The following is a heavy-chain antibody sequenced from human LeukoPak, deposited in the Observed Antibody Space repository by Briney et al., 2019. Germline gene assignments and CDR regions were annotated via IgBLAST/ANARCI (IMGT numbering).Heavy chain of an antibody. D-gene: IGHD6-19*01. V-gene: IGHV4-59*12. Sequence: PSEALSLTCSVSGGSLSTYYWTWTRQPPGKGLEWIGYIHQSGTTEFNPSLKSRVTMSLDTSRNQFSLRMITVTAADTAVYYRSREQYIIGGSGWFGMDVWGHGTTVTVSS. J-gene: IGHJ6*02. CDR3: SREQYIIGGSGWFGMDV. CDR1: GGSLSTYY. CDR2: IHQSGTT.